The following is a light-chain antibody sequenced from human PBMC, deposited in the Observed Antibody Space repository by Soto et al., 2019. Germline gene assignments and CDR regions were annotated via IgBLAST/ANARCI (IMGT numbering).Light chain of an antibody. J-gene: IGKJ4*02. CDR3: QQRTNWPPLT. V-gene: IGKV3-11*01. CDR1: QSVGTY. Sequence: EIVLTQSPATLSLSPGERATLSCRASQSVGTYLSCYQQKPGQAPRLLIYDASHRATGIPARFSGSGSGTDFTLTICGLEPEDFAVYSCQQRTNWPPLTLGGGTKVEIK. CDR2: DAS.